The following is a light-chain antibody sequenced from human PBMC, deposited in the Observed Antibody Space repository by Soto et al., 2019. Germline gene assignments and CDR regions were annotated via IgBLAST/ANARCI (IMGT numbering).Light chain of an antibody. CDR3: LQHHSYPQT. CDR1: QGIKND. CDR2: AVS. J-gene: IGKJ1*01. V-gene: IGKV1-17*01. Sequence: DIQMTQSPSSLSASIGDRVIITCRASQGIKNDLAWYQQKPGKAPKRLIYAVSSLQSGVPSRFSGSVSETDSTLTISSLQPEDFATYYCLQHHSYPQTVGQGTKVDIK.